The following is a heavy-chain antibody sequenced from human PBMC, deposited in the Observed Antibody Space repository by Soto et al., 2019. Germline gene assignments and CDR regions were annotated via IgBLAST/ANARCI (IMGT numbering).Heavy chain of an antibody. V-gene: IGHV1-18*01. CDR1: GYTFDTYG. CDR3: ARDRGGSGSYSFDY. J-gene: IGHJ4*02. D-gene: IGHD3-10*01. Sequence: QVQLVQSGAEVKKPGASVKVSCKASGYTFDTYGISWVRQAPGQGLEWMGWIRRYNGNTNYAQKFQGRVTVTTDTSTSTAYMELRTLTSDDTAVYYCARDRGGSGSYSFDYWGQGSLVIFSS. CDR2: IRRYNGNT.